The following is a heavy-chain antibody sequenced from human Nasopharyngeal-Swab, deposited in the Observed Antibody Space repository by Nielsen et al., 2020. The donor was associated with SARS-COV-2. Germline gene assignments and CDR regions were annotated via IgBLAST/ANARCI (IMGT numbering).Heavy chain of an antibody. V-gene: IGHV4-34*01. D-gene: IGHD2-2*01. CDR3: ARGLSGIVPSPILGLGPYYSYYYMDV. CDR2: INQSGSA. Sequence: WLRQPPGKGLEWIAEINQSGSANYNPSLRSRVSISVDTSKNQFSLRLTSMTAADTAVYYCARGLSGIVPSPILGLGPYYSYYYMDVWGKGTTVTVSS. J-gene: IGHJ6*03.